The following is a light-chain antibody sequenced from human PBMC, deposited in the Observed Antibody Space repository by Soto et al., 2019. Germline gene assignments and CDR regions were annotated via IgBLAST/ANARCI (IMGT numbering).Light chain of an antibody. V-gene: IGKV3-15*01. CDR1: QSVSSN. J-gene: IGKJ1*01. Sequence: EIVMTQSPATLSVSPGERATLSCRASQSVSSNLAWYQQKPGQAPRLLIYRASTRATGIPARFSGSGPWTDFTLTISSLESYYFALFYCQQRSNWPRTFGHGPQVELK. CDR2: RAS. CDR3: QQRSNWPRT.